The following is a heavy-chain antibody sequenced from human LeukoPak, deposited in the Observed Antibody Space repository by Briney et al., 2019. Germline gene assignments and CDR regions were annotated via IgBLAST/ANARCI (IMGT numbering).Heavy chain of an antibody. Sequence: RSETLSLTCAVYGGSFSGYYWSWIRQPPGKGLEWIGEINHSGSTNYNPSLKSRVTISVDTSKDQFSLKLSSVTAADTAVYYCARHPGVAWFDPWGQGTLVTVSS. D-gene: IGHD2-8*01. CDR3: ARHPGVAWFDP. V-gene: IGHV4-34*01. J-gene: IGHJ5*02. CDR1: GGSFSGYY. CDR2: INHSGST.